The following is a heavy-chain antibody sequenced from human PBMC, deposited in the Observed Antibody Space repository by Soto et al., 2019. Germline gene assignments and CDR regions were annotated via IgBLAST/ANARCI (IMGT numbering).Heavy chain of an antibody. CDR2: INHSGST. J-gene: IGHJ3*02. CDR1: GGSFSGYY. Sequence: QVQLQQWGAGLLKPSETLSLTCAVYGGSFSGYYWSWIRQPPGMGLEWIGEINHSGSTNYNPSLKSRVTISVDTSKNQFSLKLSSVTAADTAVYYCARGNMVRGAFDIWGQGTMVTVSS. D-gene: IGHD3-10*01. CDR3: ARGNMVRGAFDI. V-gene: IGHV4-34*01.